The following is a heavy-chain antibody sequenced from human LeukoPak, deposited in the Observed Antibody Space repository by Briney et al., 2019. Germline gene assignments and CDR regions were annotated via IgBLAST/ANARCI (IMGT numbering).Heavy chain of an antibody. CDR1: GGSFSGYY. J-gene: IGHJ4*02. D-gene: IGHD3-10*01. V-gene: IGHV4-34*01. CDR3: ARGARVGLLLWFGELSPSFGDY. Sequence: SETLSLTCAVYGGSFSGYYWSWIRQPPGKGLEWIGEINHSGSTNYNPSLKSRVTISVDTSKNQFSLKLSSVTAADTAVYYCARGARVGLLLWFGELSPSFGDYWGQGTLVTVSS. CDR2: INHSGST.